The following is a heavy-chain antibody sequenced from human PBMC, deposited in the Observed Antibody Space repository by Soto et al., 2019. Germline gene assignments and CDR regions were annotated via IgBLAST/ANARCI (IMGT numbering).Heavy chain of an antibody. CDR1: GGSFSGYY. CDR3: AGVGYGSGSYSKNFDY. Sequence: SETLSLTCAVYGGSFSGYYWSWIRQPPGKGLEWIGEINHSGSTNYNPSLKSRVTISVDTSKNQFSLKLSSVTTADTAVYYCAGVGYGSGSYSKNFDYWGQGTLVTVSS. J-gene: IGHJ4*02. D-gene: IGHD3-10*01. CDR2: INHSGST. V-gene: IGHV4-34*01.